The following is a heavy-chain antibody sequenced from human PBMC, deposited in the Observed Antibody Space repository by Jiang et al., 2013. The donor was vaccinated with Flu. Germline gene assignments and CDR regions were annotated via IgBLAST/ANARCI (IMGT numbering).Heavy chain of an antibody. CDR1: DDSISSSNW. J-gene: IGHJ6*02. CDR3: AREGTTATRVRYYGLDV. D-gene: IGHD4-17*01. Sequence: PGLVKPSGTLSLTCAVSDDSISSSNWWSWVRQPPGKGLEWIGEIYHSGNTNYNPSLKSRVTISIDKSKNQFSLRLSSVTAADTAVYFCAREGTTATRVRYYGLDVWGQGTTVTVSS. CDR2: IYHSGNT. V-gene: IGHV4-4*02.